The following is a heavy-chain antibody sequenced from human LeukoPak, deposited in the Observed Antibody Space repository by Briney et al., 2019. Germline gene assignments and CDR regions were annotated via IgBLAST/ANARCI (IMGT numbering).Heavy chain of an antibody. Sequence: ASVKVSCKASGYTFTNYGISWVRQAPGQGLEWMAWISAYNGDTRYAQKFQGRVILTTETSTTTAYMEVRNLRSDDTAVYYCARDACVSCGGDCCHDPWGQGTLVTVSS. V-gene: IGHV1-18*01. CDR2: ISAYNGDT. J-gene: IGHJ5*02. CDR3: ARDACVSCGGDCCHDP. D-gene: IGHD2-21*02. CDR1: GYTFTNYG.